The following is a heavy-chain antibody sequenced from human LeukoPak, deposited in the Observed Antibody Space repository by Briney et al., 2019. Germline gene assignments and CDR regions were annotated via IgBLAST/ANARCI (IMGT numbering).Heavy chain of an antibody. CDR1: GYTFTSYD. D-gene: IGHD3-22*01. CDR3: ARVNYYDSSGYYYYFDY. Sequence: ASVKVSCKASGYTFTSYDINWVRQATGQGLEWMGWMNPNSGNTGYAQKFQGRVTMTRNTSISTAYMELSSLRSEDTAVYYCARVNYYDSSGYYYYFDYWGQGTLVTVSS. V-gene: IGHV1-8*01. J-gene: IGHJ4*02. CDR2: MNPNSGNT.